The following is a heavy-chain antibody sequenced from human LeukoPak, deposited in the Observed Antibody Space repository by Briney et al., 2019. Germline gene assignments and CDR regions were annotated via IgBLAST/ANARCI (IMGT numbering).Heavy chain of an antibody. V-gene: IGHV1-2*02. Sequence: GASVKVSCKASGYTFTGYYMHWVRQAPGQGLEWMGWINPNSGGTNYAQKFQGRVTMTRDTSISTAYMELSRLRSHDTDLNSCARLTLRGDAFGITGPRKLVTVSS. J-gene: IGHJ3*02. CDR1: GYTFTGYY. CDR2: INPNSGGT. D-gene: IGHD3-10*01. CDR3: ARLTLRGDAFGI.